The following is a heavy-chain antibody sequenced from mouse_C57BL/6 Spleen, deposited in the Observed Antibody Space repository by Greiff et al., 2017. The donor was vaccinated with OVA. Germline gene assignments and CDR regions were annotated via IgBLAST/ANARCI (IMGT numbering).Heavy chain of an antibody. CDR2: ISRGSSTI. J-gene: IGHJ3*01. Sequence: EVKVVESGGGLVKPGGSLKLSCAASGFTFSDYGMHWVRQAPEKGLEWVAYISRGSSTIYYADTVKGRFTISRDNAKNTLFLQMTSLRSEDTAMYYCARGGRSAWFAYWGQGTLVTVSA. V-gene: IGHV5-17*01. CDR1: GFTFSDYG. CDR3: ARGGRSAWFAY.